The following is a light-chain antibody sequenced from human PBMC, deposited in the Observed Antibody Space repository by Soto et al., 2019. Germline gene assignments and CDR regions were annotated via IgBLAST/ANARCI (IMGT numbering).Light chain of an antibody. CDR2: DAS. CDR3: QQYNRA. V-gene: IGKV1-5*01. Sequence: DIQMTQSPSTLSASVGDRVTITCRDSQSISSWLAWYQQKPGKAPKLLIYDASSLESGVPSRFSGSGSGTEFTLTISSLLPDDFATYYCQQYNRAFGPGTKVDIK. J-gene: IGKJ3*01. CDR1: QSISSW.